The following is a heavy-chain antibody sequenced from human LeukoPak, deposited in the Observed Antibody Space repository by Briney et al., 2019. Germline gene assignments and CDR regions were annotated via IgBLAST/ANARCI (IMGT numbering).Heavy chain of an antibody. CDR1: GFTFSYYW. V-gene: IGHV3-7*01. D-gene: IGHD6-13*01. J-gene: IGHJ4*02. Sequence: GGSLRLSCVASGFTFSYYWMSWVRQAPGKGLEWVANINQEGSERYYVDSVKGRFTISRDNAKNSLYLQMNSLRAEDTAVYYCARDHVRDGGIAAGVTDFWGQGTLVTVSS. CDR3: ARDHVRDGGIAAGVTDF. CDR2: INQEGSER.